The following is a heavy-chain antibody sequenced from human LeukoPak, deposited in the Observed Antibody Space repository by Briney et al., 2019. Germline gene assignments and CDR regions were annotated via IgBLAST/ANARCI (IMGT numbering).Heavy chain of an antibody. Sequence: GGSLRLSCAASGFTVSGNYMSWVRLAPGKGLEWVSVIYSAGITYFADSVKGRFTISRDNSKNTLYLQMNSLRAEDTAMYYCARGLGDSSGYYFGYFDYWGQGTLVTVSS. CDR3: ARGLGDSSGYYFGYFDY. CDR1: GFTVSGNY. J-gene: IGHJ4*02. CDR2: IYSAGIT. V-gene: IGHV3-66*01. D-gene: IGHD3-22*01.